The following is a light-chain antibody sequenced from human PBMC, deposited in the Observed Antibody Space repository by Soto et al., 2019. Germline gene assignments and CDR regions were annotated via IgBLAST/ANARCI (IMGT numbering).Light chain of an antibody. V-gene: IGLV2-14*01. CDR3: SSFTSSSVL. J-gene: IGLJ2*01. CDR1: SSDVGAYNY. CDR2: EVS. Sequence: QSALTQPASVSGSPGQSITISCTGTSSDVGAYNYVSWYQQHPGKAPKLMIYEVSNRPSGVSNRFSGSKSGNTASLTISGLRAEDEADYYCSSFTSSSVLFGGGTKLTVL.